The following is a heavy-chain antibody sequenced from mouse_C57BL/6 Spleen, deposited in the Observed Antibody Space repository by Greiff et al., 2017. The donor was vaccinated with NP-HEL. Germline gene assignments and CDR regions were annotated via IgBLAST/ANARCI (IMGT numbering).Heavy chain of an antibody. CDR1: GYTFTSYW. CDR3: GGGDYGGVWFAY. J-gene: IGHJ3*01. D-gene: IGHD2-4*01. Sequence: QVHVKQSGAELVKPGASVKLSCKASGYTFTSYWMHWVKQRPGQGLEWIGMIHPNSGSTNYNEKFKSKATLTVDKSSSTAYMQLSSLTSEASAVYYCGGGDYGGVWFAYWGQGTLVTVSA. V-gene: IGHV1-64*01. CDR2: IHPNSGST.